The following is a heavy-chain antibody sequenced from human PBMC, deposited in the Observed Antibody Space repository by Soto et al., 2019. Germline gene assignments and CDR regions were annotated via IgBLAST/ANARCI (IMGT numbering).Heavy chain of an antibody. CDR1: GFTFSSYS. CDR3: ARDPSTVTGRDYYYYYYMDV. Sequence: GALRLSCAASGFTFSSYSMNWVRQAPGKGLEWVSYISSSSSTIYYADSVKGRFTISRDNAKNSLYLQMNSLRAEDTAVYYCARDPSTVTGRDYYYYYYMDVWGEGTTVTVSS. CDR2: ISSSSSTI. V-gene: IGHV3-48*01. J-gene: IGHJ6*03. D-gene: IGHD4-4*01.